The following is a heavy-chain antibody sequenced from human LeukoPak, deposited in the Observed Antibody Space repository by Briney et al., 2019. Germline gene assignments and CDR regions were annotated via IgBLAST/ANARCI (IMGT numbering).Heavy chain of an antibody. J-gene: IGHJ4*02. CDR3: ARAGAYSYGSEYYFDY. D-gene: IGHD5-18*01. V-gene: IGHV4-61*02. Sequence: PSQTLSLTCTVSGGSISSGSYYWSWIRQPAGKGLEWIGRIYTSGSTNYNPSLKSRVTISVDTSKNQFSLKPSSVTAADTAVYYCARAGAYSYGSEYYFDYWGQGTLVTVSS. CDR1: GGSISSGSYY. CDR2: IYTSGST.